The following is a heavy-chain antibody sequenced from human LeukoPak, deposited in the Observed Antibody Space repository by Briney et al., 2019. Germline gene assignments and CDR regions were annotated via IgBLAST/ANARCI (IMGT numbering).Heavy chain of an antibody. CDR1: GFTFDDYG. J-gene: IGHJ4*02. CDR2: INWNGGST. D-gene: IGHD3-16*01. CDR3: ARDLGGSYDYVWGSFDY. V-gene: IGHV3-20*04. Sequence: PGGSLRLSCAASGFTFDDYGMSWVRQAPGKGLEWVSGINWNGGSTGYADSVKGRFTISRDNAKSSLYLQMNSLRAEDTALYYCARDLGGSYDYVWGSFDYWGQGTLVTVSS.